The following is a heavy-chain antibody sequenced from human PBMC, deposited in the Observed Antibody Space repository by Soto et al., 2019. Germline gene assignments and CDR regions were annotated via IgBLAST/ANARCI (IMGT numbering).Heavy chain of an antibody. CDR2: NYHSGST. Sequence: LQLQESGSGLVKPSQTLSLTCAVSGGSISSGGYSWSWIRQPPGKGLEWIGYNYHSGSTYYNPSLKSRVTISVDRSKNQFSLKLSSVTAADTAVSYCARGQVVAAQHWGQGTLVTVSS. D-gene: IGHD2-15*01. V-gene: IGHV4-30-2*01. CDR3: ARGQVVAAQH. CDR1: GGSISSGGYS. J-gene: IGHJ4*02.